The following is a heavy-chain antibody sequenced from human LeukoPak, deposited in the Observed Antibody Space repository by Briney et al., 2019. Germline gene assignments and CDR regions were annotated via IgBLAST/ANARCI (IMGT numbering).Heavy chain of an antibody. V-gene: IGHV1-69*01. Sequence: SVKVSCKASGGTFSSYAISWVRQAPGQGLEWMGGIIPIFGTANYAQKFQGRVTITADESTSTAYMELSSLRSEDTAVYYCARESRGLRYFDWLSGENAFDIWGQGTMVTVSS. CDR2: IIPIFGTA. J-gene: IGHJ3*02. D-gene: IGHD3-9*01. CDR1: GGTFSSYA. CDR3: ARESRGLRYFDWLSGENAFDI.